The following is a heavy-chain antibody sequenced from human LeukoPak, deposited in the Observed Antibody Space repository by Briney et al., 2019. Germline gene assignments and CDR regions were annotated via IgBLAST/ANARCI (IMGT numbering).Heavy chain of an antibody. CDR3: ARDVGWDSSLVTTTRSDY. V-gene: IGHV3-7*01. CDR2: IKQDGSVK. D-gene: IGHD2-21*02. J-gene: IGHJ4*02. CDR1: GFTLTDNW. Sequence: GGSLRLSCEASGFTLTDNWMSWVRQAPGKGLEWVANIKQDGSVKYYVDSVKGRFTISRDNAKNSLFLQMNSLRAEDTAVYYCARDVGWDSSLVTTTRSDYWGQGTLVTVSS.